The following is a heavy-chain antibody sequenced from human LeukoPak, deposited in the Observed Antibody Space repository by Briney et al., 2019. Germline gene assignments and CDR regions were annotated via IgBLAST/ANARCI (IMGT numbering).Heavy chain of an antibody. J-gene: IGHJ5*02. CDR2: IYYSGGT. CDR1: GGSISSGGYY. CDR3: AKQERITIFGVVKANWFDP. V-gene: IGHV4-31*03. Sequence: SQTLSLTCTVSGGSISSGGYYWSWIRQHPGTGLEWIGYIYYSGGTYYNPSLKSRVTISVDTSKNQFSLKLSSVTAADTAVYYCAKQERITIFGVVKANWFDPWGQGTLVTVSS. D-gene: IGHD3-3*01.